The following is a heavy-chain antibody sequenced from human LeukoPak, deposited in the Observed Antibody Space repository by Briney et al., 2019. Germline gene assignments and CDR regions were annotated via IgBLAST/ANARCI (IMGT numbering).Heavy chain of an antibody. CDR2: IYHSGST. V-gene: IGHV4-30-2*01. CDR3: ARENGDYAELDY. CDR1: GGSISSGGYS. D-gene: IGHD4-17*01. J-gene: IGHJ4*02. Sequence: PSETLSLTCAVSGGSISSGGYSWSWIRQPPGKGLEWIGYIYHSGSTYYNPSLKSRVTISVDRSKNQFSLKLSSVTAADTAVYYCARENGDYAELDYWGQGTLVTVSS.